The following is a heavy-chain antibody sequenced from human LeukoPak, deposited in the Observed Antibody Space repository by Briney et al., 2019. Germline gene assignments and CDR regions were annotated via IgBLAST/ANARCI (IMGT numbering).Heavy chain of an antibody. CDR3: AKRADGGAFDI. D-gene: IGHD3-10*01. V-gene: IGHV4-39*01. J-gene: IGHJ3*02. Sequence: SETLSLTCTVSGGSISSSSYYWGWIRQPPGKGLEWIGSIYYSGSTYYNPSLKSRVTISVDTSKNQFSLKLSSVTAADTAVYYCAKRADGGAFDIWGQGTMVTVSS. CDR1: GGSISSSSYY. CDR2: IYYSGST.